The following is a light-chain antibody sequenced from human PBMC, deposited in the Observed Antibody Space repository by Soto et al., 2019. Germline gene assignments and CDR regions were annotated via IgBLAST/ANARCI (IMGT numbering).Light chain of an antibody. CDR3: QQYSNSVT. CDR2: GAS. V-gene: IGKV1-5*01. Sequence: DIQMTQSPSTLFASVGDRVTIACRASQNISPWLAWYQQKPGKAPKLLIYGASSLEGGVPSRFSGSGSGTDFTLTISSLLPDDFATYYCQQYSNSVTFGKGTKADIK. J-gene: IGKJ1*01. CDR1: QNISPW.